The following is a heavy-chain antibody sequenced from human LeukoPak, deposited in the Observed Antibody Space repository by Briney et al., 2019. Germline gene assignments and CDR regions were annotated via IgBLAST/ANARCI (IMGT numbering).Heavy chain of an antibody. D-gene: IGHD6-13*01. CDR1: GFTFSSYW. Sequence: PGGSLRLSCAASGFTFSSYWMSWVRQAPGKGLEWVANIKQDGSEKYYVDSVKGRFTISGDNAKNSLYLQMNSLRAEDTAVYYCARVRQQLVRLLGRDTTYYYYYYMDVWGKGTTVTVSS. CDR3: ARVRQQLVRLLGRDTTYYYYYYMDV. CDR2: IKQDGSEK. J-gene: IGHJ6*03. V-gene: IGHV3-7*01.